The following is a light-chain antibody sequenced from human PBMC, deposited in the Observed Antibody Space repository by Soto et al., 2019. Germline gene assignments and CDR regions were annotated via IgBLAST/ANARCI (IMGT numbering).Light chain of an antibody. V-gene: IGLV2-23*02. CDR2: EVN. CDR1: SSDVGSYNL. CDR3: CSYAGSSTFYV. Sequence: QSALTQPASVSGSPGQSITISCTGTSSDVGSYNLISWYQQYPDKAPKLMIYEVNKLPSGVSNRFSGSKSGNTASLTISGLQAEDEADYYCCSYAGSSTFYVFGSGTKVTVL. J-gene: IGLJ1*01.